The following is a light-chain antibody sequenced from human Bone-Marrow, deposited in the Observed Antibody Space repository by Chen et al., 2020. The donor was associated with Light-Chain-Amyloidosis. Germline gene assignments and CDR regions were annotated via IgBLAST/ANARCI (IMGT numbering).Light chain of an antibody. V-gene: IGLV3-21*02. Sequence: SYVLTQSSSVSVAPGQTATIACGGNNIGSTSVHWYQQTPGQAPLLVVYDDSDRPAGIPERWSGYNSGNTATLTISRVEAGDEADYYCQVWDRSSDRPVFGGGTKLTVL. CDR2: DDS. CDR3: QVWDRSSDRPV. J-gene: IGLJ3*02. CDR1: NIGSTS.